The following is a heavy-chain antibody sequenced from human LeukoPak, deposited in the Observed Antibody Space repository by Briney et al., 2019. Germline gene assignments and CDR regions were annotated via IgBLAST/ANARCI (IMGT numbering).Heavy chain of an antibody. CDR2: INHSGST. D-gene: IGHD3-10*01. V-gene: IGHV4-34*01. CDR1: GGSFSGYY. Sequence: SETLSLTCAVYGGSFSGYYWSWIRQPPGKGLEWIGEINHSGSTNYNPSLESRVTISVDTSKNQFSLKLSSVTAADTAVYYCARPNYYGSGSYPHWGQGTLVTVSS. J-gene: IGHJ4*02. CDR3: ARPNYYGSGSYPH.